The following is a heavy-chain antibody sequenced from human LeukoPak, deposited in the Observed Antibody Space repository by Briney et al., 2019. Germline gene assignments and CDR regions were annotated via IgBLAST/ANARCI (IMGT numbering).Heavy chain of an antibody. V-gene: IGHV1-8*02. CDR1: GYTFTGYY. Sequence: ASVKVSCKASGYTFTGYYMHWVRQAPGQGLEWMGWINPNSGNTGYAQKFQGRVTMTRNTSINAAYMELSSLRSEDTAVYYCARYSSWYNWFDPWGQGTLVTVSS. CDR2: INPNSGNT. J-gene: IGHJ5*02. D-gene: IGHD6-13*01. CDR3: ARYSSWYNWFDP.